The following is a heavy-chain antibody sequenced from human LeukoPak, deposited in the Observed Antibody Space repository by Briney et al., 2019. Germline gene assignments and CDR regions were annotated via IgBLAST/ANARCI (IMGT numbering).Heavy chain of an antibody. CDR2: IIPIFGTA. J-gene: IGHJ4*02. D-gene: IGHD6-19*01. Sequence: ASVKVSCKASGGTFSSYAISWVRQAPGQGLEWTGGIIPIFGTANYAQKFQGRVTITADESTSTAYMELSSLRSEDTAVYYCARDLTVADTDYWGQGTLVTVSS. CDR1: GGTFSSYA. V-gene: IGHV1-69*13. CDR3: ARDLTVADTDY.